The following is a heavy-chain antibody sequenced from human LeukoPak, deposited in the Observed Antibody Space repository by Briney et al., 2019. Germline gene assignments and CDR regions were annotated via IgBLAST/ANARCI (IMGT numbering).Heavy chain of an antibody. CDR1: GDSVSSNNAA. V-gene: IGHV6-1*01. CDR2: TYHRSTWYD. CDR3: TRGVAGTGGFDY. Sequence: SQTLSLTCAISGDSVSSNNAAWNWIRQSPSRGLEWLGRTYHRSTWYDDYVVSVRSRLTITPDISKNQVSLRLNSVTPEDTAVYYCTRGVAGTGGFDYWGQGITVTVTS. J-gene: IGHJ4*02. D-gene: IGHD6-13*01.